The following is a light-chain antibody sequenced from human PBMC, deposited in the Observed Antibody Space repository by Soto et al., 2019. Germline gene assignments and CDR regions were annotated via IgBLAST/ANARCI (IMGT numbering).Light chain of an antibody. CDR3: SSYISRSRV. V-gene: IGLV2-14*01. CDR2: EVS. J-gene: IGLJ1*01. Sequence: QSALTQPRSVSGSPGQSVTISCTGTSSDVGGYNYVSWYQQHPGKAPKLMIYEVSNRPSGVSNRFSGSKSGNTASLTISGLQAEDEADYYCSSYISRSRVFGTGTKVTVL. CDR1: SSDVGGYNY.